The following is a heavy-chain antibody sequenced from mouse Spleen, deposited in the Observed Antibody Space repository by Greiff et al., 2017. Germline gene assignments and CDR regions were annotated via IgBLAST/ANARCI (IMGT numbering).Heavy chain of an antibody. J-gene: IGHJ3*01. CDR3: ARGDYGAY. CDR1: GYTFTSYW. Sequence: QVQLQQPGAELVKPGASVKLSCKASGYTFTSYWMHWVKQRPGQGLEWIGEINPSNGRTNYNGKFKGKATLTADKSSSTAYMQLSSLTSVDSAVYFCARGDYGAYWGQGTLVTVSA. D-gene: IGHD2-4*01. CDR2: INPSNGRT. V-gene: IGHV1S81*02.